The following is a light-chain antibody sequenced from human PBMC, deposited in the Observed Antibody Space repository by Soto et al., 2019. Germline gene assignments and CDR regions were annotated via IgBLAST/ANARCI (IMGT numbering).Light chain of an antibody. CDR3: QQYGNCSFT. V-gene: IGKV3-20*01. CDR1: QSVRSNY. Sequence: EIVLTQSPGTLSLSPGERATLSCRASQSVRSNYLAWYQQIPGQAPRLLVYGASSRATGIPDRLSGSGSGTDFTLTIRRLEPEDFAVYYCQQYGNCSFTFGGGTKVEIK. CDR2: GAS. J-gene: IGKJ4*01.